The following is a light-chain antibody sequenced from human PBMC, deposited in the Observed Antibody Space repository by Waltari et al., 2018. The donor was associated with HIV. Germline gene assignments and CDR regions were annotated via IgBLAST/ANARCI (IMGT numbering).Light chain of an antibody. J-gene: IGLJ3*02. V-gene: IGLV1-47*01. Sequence: QSELTPSPSASGTPGQRITISCSGSSSNIERNYVYWYKQFPGATPKVLIYKDNERPSGVPDRISGSKSGTSASLLISGLRSDDEADYYCAVWDESLDGWLFGGGT. CDR2: KDN. CDR1: SSNIERNY. CDR3: AVWDESLDGWL.